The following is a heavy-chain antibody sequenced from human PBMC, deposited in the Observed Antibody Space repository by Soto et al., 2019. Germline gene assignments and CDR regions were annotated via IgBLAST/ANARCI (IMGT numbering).Heavy chain of an antibody. CDR2: IYTTGST. Sequence: SETLSLTCTVSGGSISSYYWSWIRQPAGKGLEWIGRIYTTGSTNYNPSLKSRVTMSVDTSKNHFSLKLRSVTAADTAVYYCARVGMVGTVLGSWFDPWGQGALVTVSS. J-gene: IGHJ5*02. CDR3: ARVGMVGTVLGSWFDP. D-gene: IGHD6-19*01. CDR1: GGSISSYY. V-gene: IGHV4-4*07.